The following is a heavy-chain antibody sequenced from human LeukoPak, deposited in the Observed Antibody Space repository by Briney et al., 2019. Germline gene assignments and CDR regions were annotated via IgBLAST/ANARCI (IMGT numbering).Heavy chain of an antibody. CDR1: GFTFSSYS. CDR2: ISSSSSYI. Sequence: GGSLRLSCAASGFTFSSYSMNRVRQAPGKGLEWVSSISSSSSYIYYADSVKGRFTISRDNAKNSLYLQMNSLRAEDTAVYYCARDHSAGCRDYWGQGTLVTVSS. D-gene: IGHD2-8*01. CDR3: ARDHSAGCRDY. J-gene: IGHJ4*02. V-gene: IGHV3-21*01.